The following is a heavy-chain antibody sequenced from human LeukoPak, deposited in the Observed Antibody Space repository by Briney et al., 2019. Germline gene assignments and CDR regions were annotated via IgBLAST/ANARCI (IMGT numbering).Heavy chain of an antibody. CDR2: INPNSGGT. V-gene: IGHV1-2*02. CDR3: ARDDSGTYYNGFDV. D-gene: IGHD1-26*01. J-gene: IGHJ3*01. CDR1: GYTFTDYH. Sequence: AASVKVSCKVSGYTFTDYHMHWVRQAPGQGLEWMGWINPNSGGTNYAQKFQGRVTMATDTSINTAYMELSRLRPDDTAIYFCARDDSGTYYNGFDVWGQGTLVTVSS.